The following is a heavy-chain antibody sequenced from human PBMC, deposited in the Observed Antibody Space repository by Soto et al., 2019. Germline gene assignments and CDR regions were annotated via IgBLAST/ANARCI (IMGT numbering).Heavy chain of an antibody. Sequence: PGGSLRLSCAASGFTFSSYAMSWVRQAQGKGLEWVSAISGSGGSTYYADSVKGRFTISRDNSKNTLYLQMNSLRAEDTAVYYCAKDPHRTYCSSASCQHNWFDPWGQGTLVTVSS. CDR3: AKDPHRTYCSSASCQHNWFDP. V-gene: IGHV3-23*01. D-gene: IGHD2-2*01. CDR2: ISGSGGST. J-gene: IGHJ5*02. CDR1: GFTFSSYA.